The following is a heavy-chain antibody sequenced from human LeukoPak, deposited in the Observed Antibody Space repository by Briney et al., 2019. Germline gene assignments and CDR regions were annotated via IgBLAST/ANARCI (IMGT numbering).Heavy chain of an antibody. Sequence: GGSLRLSCAASGFTFSSYEMNWVRQAPGKGLGWVSYISSSGSTIYYADSVKGRFTISRDNAKNSLYLQMNSLRAEDTAVYYCARDGSSWYGMDVWGKGTTVTVSS. CDR1: GFTFSSYE. CDR3: ARDGSSWYGMDV. D-gene: IGHD6-13*01. CDR2: ISSSGSTI. J-gene: IGHJ6*04. V-gene: IGHV3-48*03.